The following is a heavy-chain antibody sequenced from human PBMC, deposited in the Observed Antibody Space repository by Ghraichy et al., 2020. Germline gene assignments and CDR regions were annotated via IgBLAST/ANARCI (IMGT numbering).Heavy chain of an antibody. D-gene: IGHD6-13*01. CDR3: ARVVGSSWYYYYYYMDV. CDR1: GYTFTSYG. J-gene: IGHJ6*03. V-gene: IGHV1-18*01. CDR2: ISAYNGNT. Sequence: ASVKVSCKASGYTFTSYGISWVRQAPGQGLEWMGWISAYNGNTNYAQKLQGRVTMTTDTSTSTAYMELRSLRSDDTAVYYCARVVGSSWYYYYYYMDVWGKGTTVTVSS.